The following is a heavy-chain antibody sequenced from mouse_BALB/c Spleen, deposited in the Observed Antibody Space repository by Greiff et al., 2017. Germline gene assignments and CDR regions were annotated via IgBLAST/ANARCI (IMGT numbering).Heavy chain of an antibody. D-gene: IGHD1-1*01. CDR3: AREDYGYFDY. Sequence: EGKLVESGGGLVKPGGSLKLSCAASGFTFSSYAMSWVRQTPEKRLEWVASISSGGSTYYPDSVKGRFTISRDNARNILYLQMSSLRSEDTAMYYCAREDYGYFDYWGQGTTLTVSS. V-gene: IGHV5-6-5*01. J-gene: IGHJ2*01. CDR2: ISSGGST. CDR1: GFTFSSYA.